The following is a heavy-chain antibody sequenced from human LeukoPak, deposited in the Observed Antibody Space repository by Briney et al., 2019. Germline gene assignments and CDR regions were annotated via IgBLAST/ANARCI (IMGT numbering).Heavy chain of an antibody. CDR1: GGSISSYY. Sequence: SETLSLTCTVSGGSISSYYWSWLRQPPGKGLEWIGYIYYSGSTNYNPSLKSRVTISVDTSKNQFSLKLSSVTAADTAVYYCARGGYYDILTGYYEGVSFDPWGQGTLVTVSS. J-gene: IGHJ5*02. CDR2: IYYSGST. CDR3: ARGGYYDILTGYYEGVSFDP. V-gene: IGHV4-59*01. D-gene: IGHD3-9*01.